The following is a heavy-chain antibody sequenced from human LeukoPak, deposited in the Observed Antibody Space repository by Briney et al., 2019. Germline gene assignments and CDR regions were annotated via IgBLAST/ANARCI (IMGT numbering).Heavy chain of an antibody. D-gene: IGHD5-18*01. Sequence: GGSLRLSCAASGFSVSSNYMNWVRQAPGKGLEWVSVVYSGGYTYYADSVKGRFTISRDNSKNTVYLQMNSLRAEDTAVYYCAGTSLRGHSYATEYWGQGTLVTVSS. CDR2: VYSGGYT. V-gene: IGHV3-53*01. J-gene: IGHJ4*02. CDR1: GFSVSSNY. CDR3: AGTSLRGHSYATEY.